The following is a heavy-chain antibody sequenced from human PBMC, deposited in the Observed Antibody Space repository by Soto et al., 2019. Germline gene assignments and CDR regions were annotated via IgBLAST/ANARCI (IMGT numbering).Heavy chain of an antibody. D-gene: IGHD1-1*01. CDR1: GFAFSSYA. CDR2: MSYDGRHE. J-gene: IGHJ6*02. Sequence: PGGSLRLSCVASGFAFSSYAMHWVRQAPGKGLDWVAVMSYDGRHESYADSVEGRFTISRDNSKNTLYLQMNSLRPEDTAVYFCARDRGLGQLEGGQGLDYYYYGMDAWGQGTTVTVSS. V-gene: IGHV3-30*04. CDR3: ARDRGLGQLEGGQGLDYYYYGMDA.